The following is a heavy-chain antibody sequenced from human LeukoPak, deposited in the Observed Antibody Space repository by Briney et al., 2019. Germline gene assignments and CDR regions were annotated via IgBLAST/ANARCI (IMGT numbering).Heavy chain of an antibody. CDR2: MYYSGNT. V-gene: IGHV4-30-4*01. J-gene: IGHJ4*02. Sequence: PSQTLSLTCTVSGGSISSGDYYWSWIRQPPGKGLEWIGYMYYSGNTYYNPSLKSRVTISADTSKNQFSLRLSSVTAADTAVYYCARLNRYCGSTSCYDYWGQGTLVTVSS. CDR1: GGSISSGDYY. D-gene: IGHD2-2*01. CDR3: ARLNRYCGSTSCYDY.